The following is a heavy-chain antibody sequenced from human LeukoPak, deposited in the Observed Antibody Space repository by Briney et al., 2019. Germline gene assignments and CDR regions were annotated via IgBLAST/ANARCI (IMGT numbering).Heavy chain of an antibody. V-gene: IGHV3-48*01. CDR1: GFTFSSYS. D-gene: IGHD2-2*01. CDR3: AKSKYQLLSFDYFDY. J-gene: IGHJ4*02. Sequence: GGSLRLSCAASGFTFSSYSMNWVRQAPGKGLEWVSYISSSSSTIYYADSVKGRFTISRDTAKNSLYLQMNTLRAEDTAVYYCAKSKYQLLSFDYFDYWGQGTLVTVSS. CDR2: ISSSSSTI.